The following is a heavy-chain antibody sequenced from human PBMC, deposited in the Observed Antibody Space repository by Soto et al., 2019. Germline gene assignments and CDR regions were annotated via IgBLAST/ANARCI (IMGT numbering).Heavy chain of an antibody. CDR3: ARGRYGDY. Sequence: QVHLVQSGAEVKKPGASVKVSCKGSGYGFTTYGITWVRQAPGQGLEWMAWISAHNGNTDYAQNLQGRVTVTRGTSTSTAYMELRSLRSDDTAVYYCARGRYGDYWGQGALVTVSS. D-gene: IGHD1-1*01. J-gene: IGHJ4*02. CDR1: GYGFTTYG. CDR2: ISAHNGNT. V-gene: IGHV1-18*01.